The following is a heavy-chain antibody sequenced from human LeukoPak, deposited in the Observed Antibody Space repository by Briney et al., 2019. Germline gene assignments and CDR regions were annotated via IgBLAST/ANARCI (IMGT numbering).Heavy chain of an antibody. CDR2: INWNGGST. CDR3: ARAYSGSSQSDVDY. CDR1: GFTFSSYW. D-gene: IGHD1-26*01. J-gene: IGHJ4*02. Sequence: GGSLRLSCAASGFTFSSYWMSWVRHAPGKGLEWVSGINWNGGSTGYADSVKGRFTISRDNAKNSLYLQMNSLRAEDTALYYCARAYSGSSQSDVDYWGQGTLVTVSS. V-gene: IGHV3-20*04.